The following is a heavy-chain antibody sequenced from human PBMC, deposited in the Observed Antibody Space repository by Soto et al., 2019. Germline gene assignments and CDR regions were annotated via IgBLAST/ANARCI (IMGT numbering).Heavy chain of an antibody. CDR1: GFIFSNYA. CDR2: IKQDGSEK. V-gene: IGHV3-7*01. Sequence: GGSLRLSCAASGFIFSNYAMSWVRQAPGKGLEWVANIKQDGSEKYYVDSVKGRFIISRDNAKNSLYLQMNSLRAEDTAVYYCARENYYYYMDVWGKGTTVTVSS. CDR3: ARENYYYYMDV. J-gene: IGHJ6*03.